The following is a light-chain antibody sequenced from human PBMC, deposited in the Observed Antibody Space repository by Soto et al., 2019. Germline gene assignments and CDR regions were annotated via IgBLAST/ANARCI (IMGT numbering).Light chain of an antibody. J-gene: IGKJ2*01. CDR2: GAS. CDR1: QSVSSSY. V-gene: IGKV3-20*01. CDR3: QQYGSSPGHT. Sequence: EIVLTQSPGTLSLSPGERATLSCRASQSVSSSYLAWYQQKPGQAPRLLIYGASSRATGIPDRFSGSGSGTDFTLTISRLEPEDFAFYHGQQYGSSPGHTFGQGTKLEIK.